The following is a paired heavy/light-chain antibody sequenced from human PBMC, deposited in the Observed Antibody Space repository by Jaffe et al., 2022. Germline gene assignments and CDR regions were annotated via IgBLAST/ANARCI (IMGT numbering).Light chain of an antibody. CDR1: QGISSY. Sequence: AIRMTQSPSSLSASTGDRVTITCRASQGISSYLAWYQQKPGKAPKLLIYAASTLQSGVPSRFSGSGSGTDFTLTISCLQSEDFATYYCQQYYSYPPRLTFGGGTKVEIK. V-gene: IGKV1-8*01. J-gene: IGKJ4*01. CDR3: QQYYSYPPRLT. CDR2: AAS.
Heavy chain of an antibody. Sequence: EVQLVQSGAEVKKPGATVKISCKVSGYTFTDYYMHWVQQAPGKGLEWMGLVDPEDGETIYAEKFQGRVTITADTSTDTAYMELSSLRSEDTAVYYCATDAGWGRDGYKKTQHAFDIWGQGTMVTVSS. V-gene: IGHV1-69-2*01. D-gene: IGHD5-12*01. CDR1: GYTFTDYY. CDR3: ATDAGWGRDGYKKTQHAFDI. CDR2: VDPEDGET. J-gene: IGHJ3*02.